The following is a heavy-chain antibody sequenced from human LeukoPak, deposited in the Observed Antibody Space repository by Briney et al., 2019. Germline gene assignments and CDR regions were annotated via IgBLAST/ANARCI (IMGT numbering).Heavy chain of an antibody. CDR2: IKEDGREK. V-gene: IGHV3-7*01. Sequence: GGSLRLSCKASGFTFTTYYMSWVRQTPGKGLEWVAHIKEDGREKVYVDSVKGRFTSSRDNASNSLYLQMNSLRAEDTAVYYCARDRGYCTGGICYTVLDYWGQGILVTVSS. J-gene: IGHJ4*02. CDR1: GFTFTTYY. D-gene: IGHD2-8*02. CDR3: ARDRGYCTGGICYTVLDY.